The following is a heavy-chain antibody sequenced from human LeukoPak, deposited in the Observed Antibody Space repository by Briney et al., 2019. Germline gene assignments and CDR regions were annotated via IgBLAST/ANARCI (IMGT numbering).Heavy chain of an antibody. V-gene: IGHV3-23*01. Sequence: PGGSLRLSCAASGFTFSSYAMSWVRQAPGKGLEWVSAISGSGGSTYYADSVKGRFTISRDNSKNTLYLQMNSLRAEDTAVYYCAKGRDIVVVPAAGAFDIWGQGTMVTVSS. CDR1: GFTFSSYA. D-gene: IGHD2-2*01. CDR3: AKGRDIVVVPAAGAFDI. CDR2: ISGSGGST. J-gene: IGHJ3*02.